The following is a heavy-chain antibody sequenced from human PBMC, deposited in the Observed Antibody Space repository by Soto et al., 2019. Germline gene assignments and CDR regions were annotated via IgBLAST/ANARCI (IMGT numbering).Heavy chain of an antibody. CDR3: ARDQTRVLDCSGGSCYGYYYYYMDV. CDR1: GFTFSSYS. V-gene: IGHV3-21*01. D-gene: IGHD2-15*01. Sequence: EVQLVESGGGLVKPGGSLRLSCAASGFTFSSYSMNWVRQAPGKGLEWVSSISSSSSYIYYADSVKGRFTISRDNAKNSLYLQMNSLRAEDTAVYYCARDQTRVLDCSGGSCYGYYYYYMDVWGKGTMVTVSS. CDR2: ISSSSSYI. J-gene: IGHJ6*03.